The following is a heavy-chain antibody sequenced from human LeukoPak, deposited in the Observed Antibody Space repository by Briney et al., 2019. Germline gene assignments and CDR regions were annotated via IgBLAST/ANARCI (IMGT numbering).Heavy chain of an antibody. CDR1: GFTFSSYG. CDR2: ISYDGSNK. J-gene: IGHJ6*02. V-gene: IGHV3-30*18. CDR3: AKEYSSSWYAGMDV. Sequence: RRSLRLSCAASGFTFSSYGMHWVRQAPGKGLEWVAVISYDGSNKYYADSVKGRFTISRDNPKNTLYLQMNSLRAEDTAVYYCAKEYSSSWYAGMDVWGQGTTVTVSS. D-gene: IGHD6-13*01.